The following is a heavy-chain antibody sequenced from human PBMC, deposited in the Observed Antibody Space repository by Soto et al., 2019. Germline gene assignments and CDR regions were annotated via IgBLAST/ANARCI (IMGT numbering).Heavy chain of an antibody. D-gene: IGHD5-12*01. CDR3: ARVLVGRGDGYNYPSQPPQRYFDL. Sequence: QVQLVQSGAEVKKPGSSVKVSCKASGGTFSSYAISWVRQAPGQGLEWMGGIIPIFGTANYAQKFQGRVRITTDESTSTAYMELSSLRSEDTAGYYCARVLVGRGDGYNYPSQPPQRYFDLWGRGTLVTVSS. CDR1: GGTFSSYA. CDR2: IIPIFGTA. V-gene: IGHV1-69*01. J-gene: IGHJ2*01.